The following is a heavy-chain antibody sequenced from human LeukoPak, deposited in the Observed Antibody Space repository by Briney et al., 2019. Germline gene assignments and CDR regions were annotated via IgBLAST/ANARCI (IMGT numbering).Heavy chain of an antibody. Sequence: GGSLRLSCAASGFTFSSYWMHWVRQAPGKGLVWVSRINSDGSSTSYADSVKGRFTISRDNAKNTLYLQMNSLRAEGTAVYYCARGLDFWSGVNWFDPWGQGTLVTVSS. J-gene: IGHJ5*02. CDR2: INSDGSST. V-gene: IGHV3-74*01. CDR1: GFTFSSYW. CDR3: ARGLDFWSGVNWFDP. D-gene: IGHD3-3*01.